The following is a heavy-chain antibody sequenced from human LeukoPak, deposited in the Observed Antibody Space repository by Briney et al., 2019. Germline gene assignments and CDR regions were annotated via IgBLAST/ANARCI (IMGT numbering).Heavy chain of an antibody. V-gene: IGHV5-51*01. D-gene: IGHD3-16*01. CDR3: ARRHYYDSGQHDAFDI. Sequence: GESLKISCKGSGYSFTSYWIGWVRQMPGKGLEWMGIIYPGDSDTRYSPSFQGQVTLSADKSISTAYLQWSSLKASDSAMYYCARRHYYDSGQHDAFDIWGQGTMVTVSS. CDR1: GYSFTSYW. CDR2: IYPGDSDT. J-gene: IGHJ3*02.